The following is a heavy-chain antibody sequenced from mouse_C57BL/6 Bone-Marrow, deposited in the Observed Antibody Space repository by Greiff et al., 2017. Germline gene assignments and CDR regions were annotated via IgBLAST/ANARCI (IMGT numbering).Heavy chain of an antibody. CDR2: IRNKANNHAT. Sequence: VQLVESGGGLVQPGGSMKLSCAASGFTFSDAWMDWVRQSPETGLGWVAEIRNKANNHATYYAESVKGRFTISRDDSKSRVYLQMNSLGAEDTGIYYCTRLRAWFVYWGQGTLVTVSA. D-gene: IGHD2-4*01. J-gene: IGHJ3*01. CDR3: TRLRAWFVY. CDR1: GFTFSDAW. V-gene: IGHV6-6*01.